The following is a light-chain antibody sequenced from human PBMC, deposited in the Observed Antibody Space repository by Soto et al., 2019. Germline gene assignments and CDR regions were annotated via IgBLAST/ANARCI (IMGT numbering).Light chain of an antibody. CDR3: LQHNSYPLT. V-gene: IGKV1-17*01. Sequence: DIQITQSPSSLSASLGDRVTITCRASQGMSNDLGWYQQKSGKAPKRLIYAASSLQSGVPSRFSGSGSGTEFTLTISSLQPEDFATYYCLQHNSYPLTFGQGTQVEIK. CDR2: AAS. CDR1: QGMSND. J-gene: IGKJ1*01.